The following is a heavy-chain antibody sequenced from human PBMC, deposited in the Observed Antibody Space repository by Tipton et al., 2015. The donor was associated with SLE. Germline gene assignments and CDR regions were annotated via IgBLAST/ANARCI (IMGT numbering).Heavy chain of an antibody. V-gene: IGHV3-73*01. CDR2: VATKGNSYST. CDR1: GFTFSGSA. Sequence: GSLRLSCAASGFTFSGSAMHWVRQASGKGLEWVGRVATKGNSYSTSYAASVKGRFTISRDDSKNTLYLQMNSLRAEDTAVYYCAKDGDYYDTPAHSSRYSDLWGRGTLVTVSS. CDR3: AKDGDYYDTPAHSSRYSDL. J-gene: IGHJ2*01. D-gene: IGHD3-22*01.